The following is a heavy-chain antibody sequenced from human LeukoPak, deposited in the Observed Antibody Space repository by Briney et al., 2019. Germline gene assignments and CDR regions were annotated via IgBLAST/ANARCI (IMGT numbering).Heavy chain of an antibody. CDR3: ATDDYRGLGY. Sequence: GGSLRLSCVTSGITFSNYWMHWVRQVPGKGLVWVSHIIQDGSRTFYADSVKGRFTISRDNAKNTLYLQMNSLRAEDTAVYYCATDDYRGLGYWGQGTLVTVSS. J-gene: IGHJ4*02. CDR2: IIQDGSRT. V-gene: IGHV3-74*01. D-gene: IGHD4-11*01. CDR1: GITFSNYW.